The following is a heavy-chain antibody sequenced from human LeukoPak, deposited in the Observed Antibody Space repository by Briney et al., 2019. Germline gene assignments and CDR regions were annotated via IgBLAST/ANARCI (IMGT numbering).Heavy chain of an antibody. CDR1: GFTLSGYW. CDR3: ARGPLVEQWLSGDY. D-gene: IGHD6-19*01. V-gene: IGHV3-7*01. Sequence: PGGSLRLSCAASGFTLSGYWMSWVRQTPGKGLEWVANIKEDGSEKYYVDSVKGRFTISRDNAKNSLYLQMNSLRAEDTAVYYCARGPLVEQWLSGDYWGQGTLVTVSS. J-gene: IGHJ4*02. CDR2: IKEDGSEK.